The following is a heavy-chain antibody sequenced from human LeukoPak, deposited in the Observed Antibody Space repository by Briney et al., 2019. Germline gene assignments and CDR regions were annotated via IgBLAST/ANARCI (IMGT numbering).Heavy chain of an antibody. CDR3: ARAPTGPHYYDTFGAFDI. D-gene: IGHD3-22*01. J-gene: IGHJ3*02. Sequence: SETLSLTCTVSGGSISNYFWSWIRQPPGKGLEWIGFITYSGSTDHNPSLKSRVTISVDTSKNQFSLKLSSVTAADTAVYYCARAPTGPHYYDTFGAFDIWGQGTMVTVSS. V-gene: IGHV4-59*01. CDR1: GGSISNYF. CDR2: ITYSGST.